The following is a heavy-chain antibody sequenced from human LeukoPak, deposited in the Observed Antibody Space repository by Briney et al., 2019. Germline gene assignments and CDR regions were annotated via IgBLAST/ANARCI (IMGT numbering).Heavy chain of an antibody. CDR1: GGSISGSSYY. V-gene: IGHV4-39*01. CDR3: ARHADSGFGQLAFDY. D-gene: IGHD3-10*01. J-gene: IGHJ4*02. CDR2: IYYSRST. Sequence: SETLSLTCSVSGGSISGSSYYWGWIRQPPGKGLEWIGSIYYSRSTYYNPSLKSRATISVDTSKNQFSLKLSSVTAADTAVYYCARHADSGFGQLAFDYWGQGTLVTVSS.